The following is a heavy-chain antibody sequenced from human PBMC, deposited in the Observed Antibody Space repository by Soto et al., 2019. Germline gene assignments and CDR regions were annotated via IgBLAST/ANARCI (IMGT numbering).Heavy chain of an antibody. CDR1: GGTFSGHA. J-gene: IGHJ4*02. V-gene: IGHV1-69*06. CDR2: LIPLFGTT. D-gene: IGHD7-27*01. CDR3: ARGPNWGYRFDS. Sequence: QVQLVQSGAEVKKPGSSVKVSCEASGGTFSGHAISWVRQAPGQGPEWMGGLIPLFGTTQHAQNFQDRLTIAADKSTSPAYMDLTSLRFEDTAIYYCARGPNWGYRFDSWGQGTLVTVSS.